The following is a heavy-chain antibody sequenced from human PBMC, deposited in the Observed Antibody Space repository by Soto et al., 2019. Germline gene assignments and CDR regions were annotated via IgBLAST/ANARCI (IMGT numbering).Heavy chain of an antibody. Sequence: ASVKVSCKASGGTFSSYAISWVRQAPGQGLEWMGRIIPILGIANYAQKFQGRVTITADKSTSTAYMELSSLRSEDTAVYYCARELSSGWPYYYYGMDVWGQGTTVTVSS. D-gene: IGHD6-19*01. CDR2: IIPILGIA. V-gene: IGHV1-69*04. J-gene: IGHJ6*02. CDR3: ARELSSGWPYYYYGMDV. CDR1: GGTFSSYA.